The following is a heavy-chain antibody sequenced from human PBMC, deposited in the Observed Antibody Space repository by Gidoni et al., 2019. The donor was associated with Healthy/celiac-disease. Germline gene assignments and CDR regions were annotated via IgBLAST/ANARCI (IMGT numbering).Heavy chain of an antibody. CDR1: GFTFSSHG. V-gene: IGHV3-33*01. CDR2: IWYDGSNK. J-gene: IGHJ6*03. CDR3: ARGDYYMDV. Sequence: QVQLVESGGGVVQPGRFLRLSCAASGFTFSSHGMHWVRQAPGKGLAWVAVIWYDGSNKYYADSVKGRFTISRDNSKNTLYLQMNSLRAEDTAVYYCARGDYYMDVWGKGTTVTVSS.